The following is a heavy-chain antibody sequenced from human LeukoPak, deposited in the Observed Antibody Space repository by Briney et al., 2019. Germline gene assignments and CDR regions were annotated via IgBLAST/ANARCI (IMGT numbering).Heavy chain of an antibody. J-gene: IGHJ4*02. CDR1: GFTFSSHY. V-gene: IGHV3-23*01. D-gene: IGHD6-13*01. Sequence: GGSLRLSCAASGFTFSSHYMAWVRQAPGKGLEWVSGIAGSDGRTWYADSVKGRFTISRDNSKNTLYLQMNSLRAEDTAVYYCAKDPVLGIAPPRFDYWGQGTLVTVSS. CDR2: IAGSDGRT. CDR3: AKDPVLGIAPPRFDY.